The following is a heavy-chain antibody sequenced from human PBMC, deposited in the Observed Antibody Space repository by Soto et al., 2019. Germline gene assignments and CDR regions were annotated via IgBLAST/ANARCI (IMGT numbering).Heavy chain of an antibody. J-gene: IGHJ4*02. CDR2: INPNSGGT. CDR1: GYTFTGYY. D-gene: IGHD6-19*01. CDR3: ARTWRTWGIAVAGTPYYFDY. Sequence: QVQLVQSGAEVKKPGASVKVSCKASGYTFTGYYMHWVRQAPGQGLEWMGWINPNSGGTNYAQKFQGRVTMTRDTSITTSYMELSRLRSDDTAVYYCARTWRTWGIAVAGTPYYFDYSGQGTLVTGSS. V-gene: IGHV1-2*02.